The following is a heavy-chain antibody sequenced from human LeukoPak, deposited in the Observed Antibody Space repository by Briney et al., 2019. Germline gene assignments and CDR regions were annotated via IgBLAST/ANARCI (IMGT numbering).Heavy chain of an antibody. CDR3: ARHSGSGWQALGH. Sequence: ASVNVSCKPSGYTFSNYGISGVRQAPGRGREWMGWTSYKGNTNYAQKLQDGVTLNTETPTTTAHMELRRLESDDTAVYYCARHSGSGWQALGHWGQGPLVPV. V-gene: IGHV1-18*04. CDR2: TSYKGNT. J-gene: IGHJ1*01. D-gene: IGHD6-19*01. CDR1: GYTFSNYG.